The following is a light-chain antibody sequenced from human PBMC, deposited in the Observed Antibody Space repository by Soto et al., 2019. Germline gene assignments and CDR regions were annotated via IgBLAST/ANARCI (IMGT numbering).Light chain of an antibody. J-gene: IGKJ4*01. Sequence: EIVMTQSPATLSVSPGEGATLSCKASQNVYNNLAWYQQRPCQPPRLLIYDASTRATGISARFSGSGYGTEFTLTISSLQSEDFAVYFCQQCRNWPLTCGGGPKVEIK. CDR3: QQCRNWPLT. CDR1: QNVYNN. CDR2: DAS. V-gene: IGKV3-15*01.